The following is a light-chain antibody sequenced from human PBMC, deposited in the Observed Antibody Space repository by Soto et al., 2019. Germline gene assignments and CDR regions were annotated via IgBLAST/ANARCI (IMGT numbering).Light chain of an antibody. CDR1: SSDVGGYNY. CDR3: RSYTSSSTKV. Sequence: QSALTQPASVSGSPGQSITISCTGTSSDVGGYNYVSWYQQHPGKAPKLMIYEVSNRPSGVSNRFSGSKSGNTASLTISGLQAEDEAHYYCRSYTSSSTKVFGTGTKLTVL. J-gene: IGLJ1*01. CDR2: EVS. V-gene: IGLV2-14*01.